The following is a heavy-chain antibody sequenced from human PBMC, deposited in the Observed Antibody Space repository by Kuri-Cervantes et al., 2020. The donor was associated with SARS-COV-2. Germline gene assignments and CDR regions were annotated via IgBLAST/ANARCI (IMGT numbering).Heavy chain of an antibody. Sequence: SQTLSLTCAVHGGSISGYYWTWIRQPPGKGLEWIGEINHSGGTKYNPSLQSRVSMSVDTSKNQFSLKLSSVTAADTAVYYCARTYCSGGSCPVYYYYYGMDVWGQGTTVTVSS. CDR3: ARTYCSGGSCPVYYYYYGMDV. CDR1: GGSISGYY. D-gene: IGHD2-15*01. J-gene: IGHJ6*02. CDR2: INHSGGT. V-gene: IGHV4-34*01.